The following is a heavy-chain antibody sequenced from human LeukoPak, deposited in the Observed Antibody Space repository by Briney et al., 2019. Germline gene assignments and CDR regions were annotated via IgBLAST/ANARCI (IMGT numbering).Heavy chain of an antibody. V-gene: IGHV3-30*18. D-gene: IGHD1-26*01. Sequence: GGSLRLSCVASGFTFSSYSMQWVRQTPGKGLEWVGILSYDGTNTYYGESVKGRFTISRDNSQNTVYLQMNSLRAEDTAVYYCAKESGLVGATTFYYYYYYMDVWGKGTTVTISS. CDR2: LSYDGTNT. CDR3: AKESGLVGATTFYYYYYYMDV. J-gene: IGHJ6*03. CDR1: GFTFSSYS.